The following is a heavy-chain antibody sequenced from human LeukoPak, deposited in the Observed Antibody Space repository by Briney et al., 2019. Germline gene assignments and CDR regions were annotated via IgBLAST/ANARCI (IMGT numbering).Heavy chain of an antibody. V-gene: IGHV3-30-3*01. CDR3: AKDRWTEVDAFDI. Sequence: TGGSLRLSCAASGFTFSSHAMVWVRQAPGKGLEWVSFISHDGSESFHTESVKGRFTISRDNFKNTLYLQMNSLRAEDTAVYYCAKDRWTEVDAFDIWGQGTMVTVSS. J-gene: IGHJ3*02. CDR2: ISHDGSES. CDR1: GFTFSSHA. D-gene: IGHD1-1*01.